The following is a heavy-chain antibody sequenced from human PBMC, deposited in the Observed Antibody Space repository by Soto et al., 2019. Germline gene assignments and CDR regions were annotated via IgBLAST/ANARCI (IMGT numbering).Heavy chain of an antibody. CDR3: ARAAMGGSNWPFDY. D-gene: IGHD6-13*01. Sequence: PSETLSLTCTVSAGSISRSSYYWGWIRQPPGKGLEWIGSIFYSGSTYYNPSLKSRVTISVDTSKNQFSLKLSSVTAADTAVYYCARAAMGGSNWPFDYWGQGTLVTVS. CDR1: AGSISRSSYY. J-gene: IGHJ4*02. V-gene: IGHV4-39*01. CDR2: IFYSGST.